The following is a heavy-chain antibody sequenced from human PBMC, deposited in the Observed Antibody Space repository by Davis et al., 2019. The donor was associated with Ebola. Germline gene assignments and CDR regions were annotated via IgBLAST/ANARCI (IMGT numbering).Heavy chain of an antibody. D-gene: IGHD3-22*01. CDR2: IYYSGST. V-gene: IGHV4-31*03. J-gene: IGHJ4*02. Sequence: PSETLSLTCTVSGGSISSGGYYWSWIRQHPGKGLEWIGYIYYSGSTYYNPSLKSRVTISVDTSKNQFSLKLSSVTAADTAVYYCARRRGYYYDSSGYEIDYWGQGTLVTVSS. CDR1: GGSISSGGYY. CDR3: ARRRGYYYDSSGYEIDY.